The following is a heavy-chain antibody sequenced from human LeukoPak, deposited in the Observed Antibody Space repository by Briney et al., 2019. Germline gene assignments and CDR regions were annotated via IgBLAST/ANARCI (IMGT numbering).Heavy chain of an antibody. CDR2: INAGNGNT. Sequence: ASVKVSCKASGYTFTSYAMHWVRQAPGQRLEWMGWINAGNGNTKYSQKFQGRVTITRDTSASTAYMELSSLRSEDTAVYYCARGWKYGDYSNYYMDVWGKGTTVTVSS. CDR1: GYTFTSYA. CDR3: ARGWKYGDYSNYYMDV. V-gene: IGHV1-3*01. J-gene: IGHJ6*03. D-gene: IGHD4-11*01.